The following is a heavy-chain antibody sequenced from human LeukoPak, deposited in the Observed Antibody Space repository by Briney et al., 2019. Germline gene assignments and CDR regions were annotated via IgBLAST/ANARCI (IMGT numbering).Heavy chain of an antibody. Sequence: GGSLRLSCAASGFTFSSYGMHWVRQAPGEGLEWVAGTSYDGIQKYYEDSVKGRFAISRDNSKNTLYLQMNSLRTEDTAVYYCANSKVPREDCSVTSCYAGFGPFDIWGQGTMVSVSS. CDR1: GFTFSSYG. D-gene: IGHD2-2*01. J-gene: IGHJ3*02. V-gene: IGHV3-30*18. CDR2: TSYDGIQK. CDR3: ANSKVPREDCSVTSCYAGFGPFDI.